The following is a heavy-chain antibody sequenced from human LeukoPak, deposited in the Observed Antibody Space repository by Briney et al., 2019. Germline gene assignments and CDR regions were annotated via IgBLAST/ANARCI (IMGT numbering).Heavy chain of an antibody. D-gene: IGHD3-3*01. J-gene: IGHJ4*02. V-gene: IGHV4-59*01. CDR1: GGSISSYY. Sequence: SETLSLTCTVSGGSISSYYWSWIRQPPGEGLEWIGYIYYSGSTNYNPSLKSRVTISVDTSKNQFSLKLSSVTAADTAVYYCARVNYDFWSGYYWTYYFDYWGQGTLVTVSS. CDR3: ARVNYDFWSGYYWTYYFDY. CDR2: IYYSGST.